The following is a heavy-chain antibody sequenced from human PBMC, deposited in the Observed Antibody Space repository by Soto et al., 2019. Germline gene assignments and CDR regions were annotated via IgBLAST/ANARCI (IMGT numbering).Heavy chain of an antibody. CDR2: MNPNSGNT. J-gene: IGHJ6*03. Sequence: ASVKVSCKASGYTFTSYDINWVRQATGQGLEWMGWMNPNSGNTGYAQKFQGRVTMTRNTSISTAYMELSSLRSEDTAVYYCARAGLRFLEWLLLPEYYYYMDVWGKGTTVTVSS. D-gene: IGHD3-3*01. V-gene: IGHV1-8*01. CDR3: ARAGLRFLEWLLLPEYYYYMDV. CDR1: GYTFTSYD.